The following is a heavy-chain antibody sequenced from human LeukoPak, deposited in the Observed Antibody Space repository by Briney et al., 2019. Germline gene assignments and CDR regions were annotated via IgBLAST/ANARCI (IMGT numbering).Heavy chain of an antibody. CDR1: GYTFTGYY. D-gene: IGHD2-8*01. CDR2: INPNSGDT. V-gene: IGHV1-2*02. CDR3: ARGMVSLGSYYYYYGMGV. J-gene: IGHJ6*02. Sequence: ASVKVSCKASGYTFTGYYMHWVRQAPGQGLEWMGWINPNSGDTNYAQKFQGRVTMTRDTSISTAYMKLSSLRSEDTAVYYCARGMVSLGSYYYYYGMGVWGQGTTVTVSS.